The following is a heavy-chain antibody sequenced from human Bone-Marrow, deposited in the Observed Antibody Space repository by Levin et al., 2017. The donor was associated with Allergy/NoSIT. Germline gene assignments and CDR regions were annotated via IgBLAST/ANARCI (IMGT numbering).Heavy chain of an antibody. J-gene: IGHJ4*02. V-gene: IGHV4-34*01. Sequence: SETLSLTCAVYGGSFSGYYWSWIRQPPGKGLEWIGEINHSGSTNYNPSLKSRVTISVDTSKNQFSLKLSSVTAADTAVYYCARGYCSSTSCYRVSWVPFDYWGQGTLVTVSS. CDR2: INHSGST. CDR3: ARGYCSSTSCYRVSWVPFDY. D-gene: IGHD2-2*02. CDR1: GGSFSGYY.